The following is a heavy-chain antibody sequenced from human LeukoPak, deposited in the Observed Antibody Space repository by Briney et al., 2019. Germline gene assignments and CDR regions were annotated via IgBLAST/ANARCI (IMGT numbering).Heavy chain of an antibody. CDR1: GYTFTSYD. CDR3: ARGGGDYVSPGVDY. J-gene: IGHJ4*02. CDR2: MNPNSGNT. Sequence: ASVKVSCKASGYTFTSYDINWVRQATGQGLEWMGWMNPNSGNTGYAQKFQGRVTITRNTSISTAYMELSSLRSEATAVYYCARGGGDYVSPGVDYWGQGTLVTVSS. D-gene: IGHD4-17*01. V-gene: IGHV1-8*03.